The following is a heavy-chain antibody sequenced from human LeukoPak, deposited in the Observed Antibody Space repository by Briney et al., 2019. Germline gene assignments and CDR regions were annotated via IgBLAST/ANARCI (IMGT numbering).Heavy chain of an antibody. V-gene: IGHV3-21*01. J-gene: IGHJ3*02. CDR3: AGEADPDAFDI. Sequence: SSISSSISYIYYADSVKGRFTISRDNAKNSLYLQMNSLRAEDTAVYYCAGEADPDAFDIWGQGTMVTVSS. CDR2: ISSSISYI. D-gene: IGHD6-19*01.